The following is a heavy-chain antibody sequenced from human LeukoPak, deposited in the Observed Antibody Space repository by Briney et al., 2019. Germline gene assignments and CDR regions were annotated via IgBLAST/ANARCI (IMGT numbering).Heavy chain of an antibody. D-gene: IGHD2-2*01. J-gene: IGHJ6*02. CDR3: ARDGPLGYCSSTSCYDPYYYYGMDV. CDR2: ISSSSSYI. V-gene: IGHV3-21*01. CDR1: GFSVSSYS. Sequence: GGSLRLSCAASGFSVSSYSMNWVRQAPGKGLGWVSSISSSSSYIYYADSVKGRFTISRDNAKNSLYLQMNSLRAEDTAVYYCARDGPLGYCSSTSCYDPYYYYGMDVWGQGTTVTVSS.